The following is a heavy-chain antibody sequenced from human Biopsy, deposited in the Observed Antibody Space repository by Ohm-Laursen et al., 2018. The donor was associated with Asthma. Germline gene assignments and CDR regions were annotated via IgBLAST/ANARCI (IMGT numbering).Heavy chain of an antibody. D-gene: IGHD3-22*01. J-gene: IGHJ4*02. V-gene: IGHV3-53*01. Sequence: GSLRLSCTASGFAVSRDYMFWVRQAPGKGLECVSVIYSGGTSHTADSVRGRFTISRDYSKNTLYLQMHSLRAEDTAVYYCARGDSSNWSHYYFDYWGQGTLVTVSS. CDR3: ARGDSSNWSHYYFDY. CDR2: IYSGGTS. CDR1: GFAVSRDY.